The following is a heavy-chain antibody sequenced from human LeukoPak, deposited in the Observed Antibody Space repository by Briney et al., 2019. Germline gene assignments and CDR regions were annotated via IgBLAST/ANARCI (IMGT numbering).Heavy chain of an antibody. V-gene: IGHV1-69*13. CDR2: IIPIFGTA. Sequence: SVKVSCKASGGTFSSYAISWVRQAPGQGLEWMGGIIPIFGTANYAQKFQGRVTITADESTSTAYMELSSLRSEDTAVYYCARLAARRPNYYYYYMDVWDKGTTVTVSS. J-gene: IGHJ6*03. CDR1: GGTFSSYA. D-gene: IGHD6-6*01. CDR3: ARLAARRPNYYYYYMDV.